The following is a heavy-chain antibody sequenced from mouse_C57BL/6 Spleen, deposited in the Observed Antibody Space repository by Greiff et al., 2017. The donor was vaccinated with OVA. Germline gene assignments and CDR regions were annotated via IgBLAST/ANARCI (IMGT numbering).Heavy chain of an antibody. CDR3: ALDGYYPFAY. V-gene: IGHV3-6*01. J-gene: IGHJ3*01. Sequence: VQLKQSGPGLVKPSQSLSLTCSVTGYSITSGYYWNWIRQFPGNKLEWMGYISYDGSNNYNPSLKNRISITRDTSKNQFFLKLNSVTTEDTATYYCALDGYYPFAYWGQGTLVTVSA. CDR2: ISYDGSN. CDR1: GYSITSGYY. D-gene: IGHD2-3*01.